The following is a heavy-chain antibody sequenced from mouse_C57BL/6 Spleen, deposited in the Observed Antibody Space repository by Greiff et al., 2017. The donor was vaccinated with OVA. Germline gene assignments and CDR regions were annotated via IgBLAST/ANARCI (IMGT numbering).Heavy chain of an antibody. CDR1: GFNIKDYY. D-gene: IGHD2-14*01. CDR2: IDPEDGET. Sequence: VQLQQSGAELVKPGASVKLSCTASGFNIKDYYMHWVKQRTEQGLEWIGRIDPEDGETKYAPEFQGKATITADTSSNTAYLQLSSLTSEDTAVYYCAAWGYEYFDVWGTGTTVTVSS. V-gene: IGHV14-2*01. CDR3: AAWGYEYFDV. J-gene: IGHJ1*03.